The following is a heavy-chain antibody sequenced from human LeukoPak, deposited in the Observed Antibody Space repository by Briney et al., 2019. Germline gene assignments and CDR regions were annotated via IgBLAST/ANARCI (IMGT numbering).Heavy chain of an antibody. CDR2: INHSGST. CDR1: GGSFSGYY. Sequence: SETLSLTCAVYGGSFSGYYWSWIRQPPGKGLEWIGEINHSGSTNYNPSLKSRVTISVDTSKNQFSLKLSSVTAADTAVYYCARGLSITMIVVVIDLVFSFDPWGQGTLVTVSS. J-gene: IGHJ5*02. D-gene: IGHD3-22*01. CDR3: ARGLSITMIVVVIDLVFSFDP. V-gene: IGHV4-34*01.